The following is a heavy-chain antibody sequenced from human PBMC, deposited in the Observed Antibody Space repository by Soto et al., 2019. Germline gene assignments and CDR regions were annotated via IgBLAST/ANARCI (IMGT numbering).Heavy chain of an antibody. CDR3: ATNHRYDFWSGSNLPIAEDYYYMDV. J-gene: IGHJ6*03. CDR1: GGSISSGGYY. V-gene: IGHV4-31*03. D-gene: IGHD3-3*01. CDR2: IYYSGST. Sequence: TSETLSLTCTVSGGSISSGGYYWSWIRQHPGKGLEWIGYIYYSGSTYYNPSLKSRVTISVDTSKNQFSLKLSSVTAADTAVYYCATNHRYDFWSGSNLPIAEDYYYMDVWGKGTTVTVSS.